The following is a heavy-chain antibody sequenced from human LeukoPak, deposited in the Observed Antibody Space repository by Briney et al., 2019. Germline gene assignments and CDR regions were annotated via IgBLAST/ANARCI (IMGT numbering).Heavy chain of an antibody. D-gene: IGHD6-13*01. V-gene: IGHV3-21*01. CDR1: GFTFSSYS. CDR3: ARFSGQQLAFDY. Sequence: GGSLRLSCAASGFTFSSYSMNWVRQAPGKGLEWVSSISSSSSYIYYADSVKGRFTISRDNSKNTLYLQMNSLRAEDTAVYYCARFSGQQLAFDYWGQGTLVTVSS. CDR2: ISSSSSYI. J-gene: IGHJ4*02.